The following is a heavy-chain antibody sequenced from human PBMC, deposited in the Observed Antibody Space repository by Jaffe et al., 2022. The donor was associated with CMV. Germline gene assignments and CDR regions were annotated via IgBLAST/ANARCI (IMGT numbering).Heavy chain of an antibody. V-gene: IGHV4-59*08. J-gene: IGHJ2*01. D-gene: IGHD2-21*02. Sequence: QVQLQESGPGLVKPSETLSLTCTVSGGSISSYYWSWIRQPPGKGLEWIGYIYYSGSTNYNPSLKSRVTISVDTSKNQFSLKLSSVTAADTAVYYCARLENDCGGDCYHSYWYFDLWGRGTLVTVSS. CDR1: GGSISSYY. CDR3: ARLENDCGGDCYHSYWYFDL. CDR2: IYYSGST.